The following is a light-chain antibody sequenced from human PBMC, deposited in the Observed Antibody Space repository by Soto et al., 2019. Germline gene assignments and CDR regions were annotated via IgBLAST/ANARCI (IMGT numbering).Light chain of an antibody. V-gene: IGKV3-20*01. CDR1: QSFSANY. CDR2: GAS. Sequence: EIVLTQSPGTLSLSPGERATLSCRASQSFSANYLAWYQQKPGQAPRLLIYGASSRATGIPDRFSGSGSGTDFTLTISGLEPEDFAVYYCQQYGNSRTFGQGTKVDIK. CDR3: QQYGNSRT. J-gene: IGKJ1*01.